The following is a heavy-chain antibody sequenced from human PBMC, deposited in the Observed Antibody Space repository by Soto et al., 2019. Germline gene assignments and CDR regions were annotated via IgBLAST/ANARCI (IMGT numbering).Heavy chain of an antibody. D-gene: IGHD6-6*01. V-gene: IGHV1-69*01. J-gene: IGHJ4*02. CDR1: GGTFSSYA. CDR3: AREPIEYSSSSTVHYFDY. CDR2: IMPIFGTA. Sequence: QVQLVQSGAEVKKPGSSVKVSCKASGGTFSSYAISWVRQAPGQGLEWMGGIMPIFGTANYAQKFQGRVTITADESTSTAYMELNSLRSEDTAVYYCAREPIEYSSSSTVHYFDYWGQGTLVTGSS.